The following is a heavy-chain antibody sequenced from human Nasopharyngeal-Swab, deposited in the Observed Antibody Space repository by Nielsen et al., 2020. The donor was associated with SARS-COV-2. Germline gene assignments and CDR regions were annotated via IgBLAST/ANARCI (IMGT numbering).Heavy chain of an antibody. Sequence: GGSLRLSCAASGFTFSSYGMHWVRQAPGKGLEWVAVIWYDGSNKYYADSVKGRFTISRDNSKNTLYLQMNSLRVEDTAAYYCARDAYSSGWYGGWFDPWGQGTLVTVSS. D-gene: IGHD6-19*01. CDR1: GFTFSSYG. CDR2: IWYDGSNK. V-gene: IGHV3-33*01. CDR3: ARDAYSSGWYGGWFDP. J-gene: IGHJ5*02.